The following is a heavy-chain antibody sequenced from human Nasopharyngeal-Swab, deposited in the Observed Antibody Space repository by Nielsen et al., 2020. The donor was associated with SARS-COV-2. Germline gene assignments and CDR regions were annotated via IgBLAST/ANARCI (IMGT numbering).Heavy chain of an antibody. CDR3: ARDAPAHYGAFY. V-gene: IGHV3-30*03. Sequence: GGSLRLSCAASGFTFSSFGMHWVRQAPGKGLEWVAFIAHDASNEYYGDSVKGRFSISRDSSKNTLYLQMDSLRGEDTAVYYCARDAPAHYGAFYCGRGTLVTVSS. CDR1: GFTFSSFG. CDR2: IAHDASNE. D-gene: IGHD4-17*01. J-gene: IGHJ4*02.